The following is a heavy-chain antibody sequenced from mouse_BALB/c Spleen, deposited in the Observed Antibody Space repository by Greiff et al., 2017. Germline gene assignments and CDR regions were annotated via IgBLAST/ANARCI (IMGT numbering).Heavy chain of an antibody. CDR1: GYTFTSYT. D-gene: IGHD2-3*01. CDR2: INPSSGYT. V-gene: IGHV1-4*02. Sequence: QVQLQQSAAELARPGASVKMSCKASGYTFTSYTMHWVKQRPGQGLEWIGYINPSSGYTEYNQKFKDKTTLTADKSSSTAYMQLSSLTSEDSAVYYCAPSYDGYSDWFAYWGQGTLVTVSA. J-gene: IGHJ3*01. CDR3: APSYDGYSDWFAY.